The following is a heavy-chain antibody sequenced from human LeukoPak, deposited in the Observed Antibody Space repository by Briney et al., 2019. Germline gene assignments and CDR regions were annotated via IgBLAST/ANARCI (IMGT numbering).Heavy chain of an antibody. J-gene: IGHJ6*02. CDR2: IYSGGST. CDR3: ARPSVVYYYYGMDV. V-gene: IGHV3-53*01. Sequence: PGGSLRLSCAASGFTVSSNYMSWVRQAPGKGLEWVSVIYSGGSTYYADSVKGRFTISRDNSKNTLYLQMNSLRAEDTAVYYCARPSVVYYYYGMDVWGQGTTVTVSS. CDR1: GFTVSSNY. D-gene: IGHD2-15*01.